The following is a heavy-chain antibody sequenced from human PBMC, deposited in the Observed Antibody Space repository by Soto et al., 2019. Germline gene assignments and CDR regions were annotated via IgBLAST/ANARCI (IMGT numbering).Heavy chain of an antibody. D-gene: IGHD5-12*01. CDR2: IIPIFGTA. CDR1: GGTFSSYA. V-gene: IGHV1-69*13. J-gene: IGHJ4*02. CDR3: AREGDGYNRYFDY. Sequence: SVKVSCKASGGTFSSYAISWVRQAPGQGLEWMGGIIPIFGTANYAQKFQGRVAITADESTSTAYMELSSLRSEDTAVYYCAREGDGYNRYFDYLGQGTLVTVSS.